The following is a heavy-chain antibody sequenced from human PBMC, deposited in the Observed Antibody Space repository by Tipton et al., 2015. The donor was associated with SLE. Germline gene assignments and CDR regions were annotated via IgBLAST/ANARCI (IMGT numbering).Heavy chain of an antibody. V-gene: IGHV4-59*01. CDR2: IHYTGRT. J-gene: IGHJ4*02. CDR3: TKVGGSGHFDY. D-gene: IGHD3-16*01. CDR1: GGSIDDYY. Sequence: GLVKPSETLSLTCTVSGGSIDDYYWAWLRQSPGRGLEWIGYIHYTGRTNYSPSLKTRVTMSVDTSKNQFSLNLSSVTAADTAVYYCTKVGGSGHFDYWGQRTLVTVSS.